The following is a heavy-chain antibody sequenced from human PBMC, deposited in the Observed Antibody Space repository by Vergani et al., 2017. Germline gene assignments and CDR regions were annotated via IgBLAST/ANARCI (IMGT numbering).Heavy chain of an antibody. CDR1: GYTFTGYY. CDR3: ARDRPAPPGVGIWAFDY. Sequence: QVQLVQSGAEVKKPGASVKVSCKASGYTFTGYYMHWVRQAPGQGLEWMGWINPNSGGTNYAQKFQGRVTMTRDTSISTAYMELSRLRSDDTAVYYCARDRPAPPGVGIWAFDYWGQGTLVTVSS. CDR2: INPNSGGT. V-gene: IGHV1-2*02. J-gene: IGHJ4*02. D-gene: IGHD2-8*01.